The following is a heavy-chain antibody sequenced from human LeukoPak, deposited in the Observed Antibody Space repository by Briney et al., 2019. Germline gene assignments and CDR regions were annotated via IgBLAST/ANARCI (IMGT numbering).Heavy chain of an antibody. CDR1: GFTFSSYD. D-gene: IGHD6-19*01. J-gene: IGHJ4*02. CDR2: IGTAGDT. V-gene: IGHV3-13*01. CDR3: ARYGSAWYIDS. Sequence: GGSLRLSCAASGFTFSSYDMHWVRQATGKGLEWVSAIGTAGDTYYPGSVKGRFTISRENAKNSLYLQMNSLRAGDTAVYYCARYGSAWYIDSWGQGTLVTVSS.